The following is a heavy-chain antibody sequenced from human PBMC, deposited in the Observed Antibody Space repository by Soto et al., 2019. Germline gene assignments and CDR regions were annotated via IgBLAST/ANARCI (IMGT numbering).Heavy chain of an antibody. Sequence: PSETMDLTSTVSGGSVRSGRYYWSWIRQPPGKGLEWIGYIYYSGSTNYNPSLKSRVTISVDTSKNQFSLKLSSVTAADTAVYYCARDRGGSSWTYYFDYWGQGTLVTVSS. CDR1: GGSVRSGRYY. CDR3: ARDRGGSSWTYYFDY. J-gene: IGHJ4*02. CDR2: IYYSGST. D-gene: IGHD6-13*01. V-gene: IGHV4-61*01.